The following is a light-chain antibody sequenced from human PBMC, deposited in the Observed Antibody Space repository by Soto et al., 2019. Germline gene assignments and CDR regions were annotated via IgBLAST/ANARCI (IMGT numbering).Light chain of an antibody. J-gene: IGKJ2*01. V-gene: IGKV3-15*01. CDR3: QQHNHWPS. CDR2: AVS. CDR1: QSVSSN. Sequence: EIVLTQSPGTLSLSPGERATLSCRASQSVSSNLAWFQQKPGQAPRLLLYAVSTRATGVPGRFSGSGSGTEFTLTISSLQSEDSAVYYCQQHNHWPSFGQGTKLEIK.